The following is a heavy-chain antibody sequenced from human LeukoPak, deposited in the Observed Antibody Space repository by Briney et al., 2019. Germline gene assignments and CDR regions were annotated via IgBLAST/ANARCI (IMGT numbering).Heavy chain of an antibody. CDR1: GYTFTRYD. D-gene: IGHD2-15*01. CDR3: ARMRDSSYYYYYGMDV. V-gene: IGHV1-8*01. J-gene: IGHJ6*02. CDR2: MNPNSGNT. Sequence: ASVKVSCKASGYTFTRYDINWVRQATGQGLEWMGWMNPNSGNTGHAQKFQGRVTMTRNTSISTAYMELSSLRSEDTAVYYCARMRDSSYYYYYGMDVWGQGTTVTVSS.